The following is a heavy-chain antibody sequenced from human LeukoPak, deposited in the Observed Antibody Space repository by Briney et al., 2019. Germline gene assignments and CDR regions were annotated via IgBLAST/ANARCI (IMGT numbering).Heavy chain of an antibody. CDR2: VYYSGTT. J-gene: IGHJ4*02. Sequence: TSETLSLTCTVSGGSITSHYWSWIRQPPGKGLEWIGYVYYSGTTNYNPSLKSRVTISLDTSKNQFSLKMNSMTAADTAVYYCARERAAGNPSHFDYWGQGSLVTVSS. CDR3: ARERAAGNPSHFDY. CDR1: GGSITSHY. D-gene: IGHD6-13*01. V-gene: IGHV4-59*11.